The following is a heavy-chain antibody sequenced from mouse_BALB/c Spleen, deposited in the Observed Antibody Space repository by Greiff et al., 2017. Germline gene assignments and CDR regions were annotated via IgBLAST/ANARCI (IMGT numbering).Heavy chain of an antibody. CDR1: GYAFTNYL. V-gene: IGHV1-54*01. D-gene: IGHD1-2*01. Sequence: QVQLKESGAELVRPGTSVKVSCKASGYAFTNYLIEWVKQRPGQGLEWIGVINPGSGGTYYNEKFKGKATLTADKSSSTAYMQLSSLTSDDSAVYFCARGLRLPFDYWGQGTTLTVSS. CDR3: ARGLRLPFDY. CDR2: INPGSGGT. J-gene: IGHJ2*01.